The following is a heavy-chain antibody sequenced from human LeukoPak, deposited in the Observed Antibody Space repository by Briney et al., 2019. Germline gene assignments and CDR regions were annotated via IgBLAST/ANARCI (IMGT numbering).Heavy chain of an antibody. D-gene: IGHD5-18*01. V-gene: IGHV5-51*01. J-gene: IGHJ4*02. Sequence: GESLKISCQGSGYTFNNYWIGWVRQMPGKGLEWMGIIQPGDSDTRYSPSFEGQVTISVDKSISTAYLQWSSLKASDTAMYYCAGHSYGYAPFDYWGQGTLVTVSS. CDR2: IQPGDSDT. CDR3: AGHSYGYAPFDY. CDR1: GYTFNNYW.